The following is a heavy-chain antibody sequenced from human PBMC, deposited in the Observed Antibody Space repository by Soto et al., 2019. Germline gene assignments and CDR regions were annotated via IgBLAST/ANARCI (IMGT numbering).Heavy chain of an antibody. J-gene: IGHJ4*02. CDR3: ARNPWGVAGTDY. CDR1: GFTFSTFW. V-gene: IGHV3-7*01. D-gene: IGHD6-19*01. CDR2: IKPDGSEK. Sequence: VGSLRLSCAASGFTFSTFWMSWVRQAPGKGLEWVANIKPDGSEKYYVDSVKGRFTISRDDAKNSLYLQMNSLRAEDTAVYYCARNPWGVAGTDYWGQGTLVTVSS.